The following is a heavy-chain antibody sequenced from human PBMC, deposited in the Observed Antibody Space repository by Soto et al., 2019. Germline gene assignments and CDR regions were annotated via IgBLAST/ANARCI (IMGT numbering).Heavy chain of an antibody. CDR2: ISGSGGST. J-gene: IGHJ4*02. CDR1: GFTFSTYT. CDR3: AKGFSTTTYYFDC. V-gene: IGHV3-23*01. D-gene: IGHD1-1*01. Sequence: GGSLRLSCAASGFTFSTYTMSWVRQAPGKGLEWVSAISGSGGSTYYADSVKGRFTISRDNSKNTLYLQMNSLGAEDTAVYYCAKGFSTTTYYFDCWGQGTLVTVSS.